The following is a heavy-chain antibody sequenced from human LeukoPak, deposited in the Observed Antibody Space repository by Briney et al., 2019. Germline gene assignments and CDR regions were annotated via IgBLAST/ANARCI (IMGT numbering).Heavy chain of an antibody. J-gene: IGHJ5*02. CDR3: ARALNGQLADP. CDR2: ISAYNGNT. Sequence: ASVRVSCKASGYTFTSYGIIWVRQAPGQGLEWMGWISAYNGNTNYAQKLQGRVTMTTDTSTSTAYMELRSLRSDDTAVYYCARALNGQLADPWGQGTLVTVSS. V-gene: IGHV1-18*01. D-gene: IGHD6-13*01. CDR1: GYTFTSYG.